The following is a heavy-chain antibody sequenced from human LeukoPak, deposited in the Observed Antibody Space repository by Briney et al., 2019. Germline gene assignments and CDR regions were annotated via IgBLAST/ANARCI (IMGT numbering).Heavy chain of an antibody. CDR2: ISYDGSNK. V-gene: IGHV3-30*04. Sequence: GGSLRLSCAASGFTFRSYAMHWVRQAPGKGLEWVAVISYDGSNKYYADSVKGRFTISRDNSKNTLYLQMNSLRAEDTAVYYCAKDWGNLSIVVVPAAPHDYWGQGILVTVSS. CDR1: GFTFRSYA. CDR3: AKDWGNLSIVVVPAAPHDY. D-gene: IGHD2-2*01. J-gene: IGHJ4*02.